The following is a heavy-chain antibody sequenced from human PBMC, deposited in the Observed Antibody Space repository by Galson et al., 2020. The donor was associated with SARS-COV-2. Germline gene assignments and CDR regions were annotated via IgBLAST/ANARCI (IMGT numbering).Heavy chain of an antibody. Sequence: ASVKVSCKVSGHTLSGISMNWVRQTPGKGLEWMGGFDPEEEETVYAQKLQDRVTMTEDTATGTAYLELSSLTSEDTAMYFCATLYCTTTTCYGFHFWGQGTLVTVAS. CDR1: GHTLSGIS. D-gene: IGHD2-8*01. CDR3: ATLYCTTTTCYGFHF. V-gene: IGHV1-24*01. CDR2: FDPEEEET. J-gene: IGHJ4*02.